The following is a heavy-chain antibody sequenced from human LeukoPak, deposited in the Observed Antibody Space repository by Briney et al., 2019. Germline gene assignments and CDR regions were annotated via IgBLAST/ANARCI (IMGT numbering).Heavy chain of an antibody. J-gene: IGHJ4*02. V-gene: IGHV4-34*01. CDR3: AGDKGWLLSFFDY. CDR1: GGSFSGYY. D-gene: IGHD5-24*01. Sequence: PSETLSLTCAVYGGSFSGYYWSWIRQPPGKGLEWIGEINHSGSTNYNPSLKSRVTISVDTSKNQFSLKLSSVTAADTAVYYCAGDKGWLLSFFDYWGQGTLVTVSS. CDR2: INHSGST.